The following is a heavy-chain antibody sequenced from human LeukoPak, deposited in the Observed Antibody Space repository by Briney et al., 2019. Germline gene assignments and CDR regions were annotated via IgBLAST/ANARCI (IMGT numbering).Heavy chain of an antibody. D-gene: IGHD2-15*01. Sequence: ASVKVSCKASGYTFTSYYMHWVRQAPGQGLEWMGIINPSGGSTSYAQKFQGSVTMTRDTSTSTVYMELSSLRSEDTAVYYCASEAVVVAAMGVYYYYGMDVWGQGTTVTVSS. J-gene: IGHJ6*02. V-gene: IGHV1-46*01. CDR2: INPSGGST. CDR3: ASEAVVVAAMGVYYYYGMDV. CDR1: GYTFTSYY.